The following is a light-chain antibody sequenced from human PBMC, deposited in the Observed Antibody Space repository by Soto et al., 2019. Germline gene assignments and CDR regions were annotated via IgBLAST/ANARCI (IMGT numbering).Light chain of an antibody. J-gene: IGKJ5*01. V-gene: IGKV3-15*01. CDR3: PAYQNWPFS. CDR2: DAS. Sequence: IVMTQSPGTLSVTPGERATLSCRAGQGVTTNFAWYQQKSGQSHRLLIYDASFRATGVPARFSGTGSETDFTLTISGLQSEDCTVYFCPAYQNWPFSFGQGTRLEI. CDR1: QGVTTN.